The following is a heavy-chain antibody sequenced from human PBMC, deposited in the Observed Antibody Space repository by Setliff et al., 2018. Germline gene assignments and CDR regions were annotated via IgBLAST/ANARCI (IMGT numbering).Heavy chain of an antibody. D-gene: IGHD3-3*01. CDR1: GGSISSHY. CDR3: ARLYYTSRALYFDI. V-gene: IGHV4-59*11. CDR2: IYYSGST. Sequence: SETLSLTCTVSGGSISSHYWSWIRQPPGKGLEWIGYIYYSGSTNYNPSLKSRVTISVDTSKNQFSLKLSSVTAADTAVYYCARLYYTSRALYFDIWGQGHPVTVSS. J-gene: IGHJ4*02.